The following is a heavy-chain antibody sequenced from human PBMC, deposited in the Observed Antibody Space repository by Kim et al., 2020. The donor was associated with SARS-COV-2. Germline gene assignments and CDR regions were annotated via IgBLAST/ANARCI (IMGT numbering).Heavy chain of an antibody. CDR1: GYSFTSYW. D-gene: IGHD3-10*01. V-gene: IGHV5-51*01. CDR2: IYPGDSDT. CDR3: ARLGSGRFGEFPILPDDY. Sequence: GESLKISCKGSGYSFTSYWIGWVRQMPGKGLEWMGIIYPGDSDTRYSPSFQGQVTISADKSISTAYLQWSSLKASDTAMYYCARLGSGRFGEFPILPDDYWGQGTLVTVSS. J-gene: IGHJ4*02.